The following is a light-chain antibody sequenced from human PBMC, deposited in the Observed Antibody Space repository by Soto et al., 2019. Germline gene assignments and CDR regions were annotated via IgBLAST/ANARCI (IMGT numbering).Light chain of an antibody. CDR3: QHYVNWALT. Sequence: MTKSLATLSVYQGEGATLSCRASQGIGDTLAWYQQKPGQTPRLLIYDTSIRATGVPARFSGSRSGAEFTLTISSLQSEDFAVYYCQHYVNWALTFGGGIKV. V-gene: IGKV3-15*01. CDR1: QGIGDT. J-gene: IGKJ4*01. CDR2: DTS.